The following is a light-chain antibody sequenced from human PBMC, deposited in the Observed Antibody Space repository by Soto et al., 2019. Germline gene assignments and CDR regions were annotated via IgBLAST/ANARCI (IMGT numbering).Light chain of an antibody. Sequence: DIVLKQSPGTLSLSPGERATLSCRASQTVNNYLAWYQQKPGQAPRLVIYDASNRATGIPARFSGSGSGTDFTLTISSLEPDDSAVYYCQQRGNWPWLTFGGGTRVEIK. CDR3: QQRGNWPWLT. CDR1: QTVNNY. J-gene: IGKJ4*01. CDR2: DAS. V-gene: IGKV3-11*01.